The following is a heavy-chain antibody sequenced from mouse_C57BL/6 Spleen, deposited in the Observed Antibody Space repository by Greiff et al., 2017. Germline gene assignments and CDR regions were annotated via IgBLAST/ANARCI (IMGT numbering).Heavy chain of an antibody. D-gene: IGHD1-1*01. CDR2: IDPSDSYT. J-gene: IGHJ1*03. Sequence: QVQLQQPGAELVRPGTSVKLSCKASGYTFTSYWMHWVKQRPGQGLEWIGVIDPSDSYTNYNQKFKGKATLTVDTSSSPAYMQLSSLTSEDSAVYYCARSVITTVVATDFDVWGTGTTVTVSS. CDR3: ARSVITTVVATDFDV. V-gene: IGHV1-59*01. CDR1: GYTFTSYW.